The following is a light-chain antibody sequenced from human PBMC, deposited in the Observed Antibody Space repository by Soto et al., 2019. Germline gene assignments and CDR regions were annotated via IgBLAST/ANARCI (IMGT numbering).Light chain of an antibody. CDR2: AAS. CDR3: QQSYSTPLT. CDR1: QSISSY. Sequence: DIQMTQSPSSLSASVGDRVTITCRASQSISSYLNWYQQKPGKAPKLXIYAASSLQSGVPSRFSGSGSGTDLTITISSLQPEDCATYYCQQSYSTPLTFGGGTKVDIK. V-gene: IGKV1-39*01. J-gene: IGKJ4*01.